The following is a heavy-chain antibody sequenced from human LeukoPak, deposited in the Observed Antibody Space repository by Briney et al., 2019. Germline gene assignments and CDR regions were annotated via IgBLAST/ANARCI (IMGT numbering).Heavy chain of an antibody. V-gene: IGHV3-74*01. Sequence: GGSLRLSCAASGFTFSNYWMHWVRQAPGKGLVWVSRISSDGSSIYYADSVKGRFTISRDNAKNTLYLQMNSLRAEDTAVYYCAGTLTGYSGFDYWGQGTLVTVSS. CDR1: GFTFSNYW. D-gene: IGHD3-9*01. CDR2: ISSDGSSI. J-gene: IGHJ4*02. CDR3: AGTLTGYSGFDY.